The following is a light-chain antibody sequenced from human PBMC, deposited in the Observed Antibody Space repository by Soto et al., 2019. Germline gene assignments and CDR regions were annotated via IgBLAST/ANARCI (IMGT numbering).Light chain of an antibody. Sequence: VLTQSPLSLPPTPGVPACISCRTSQRHLHSNRYNYLDWYLQKPGQSPQLLIYLGSNRACGVPDRFSGSGSGTDFTLKISRVEAEDVGVYFCLQALQTPPWTFGQGTKVDIK. V-gene: IGKV2-28*01. J-gene: IGKJ1*01. CDR2: LGS. CDR3: LQALQTPPWT. CDR1: QRHLHSNRYNY.